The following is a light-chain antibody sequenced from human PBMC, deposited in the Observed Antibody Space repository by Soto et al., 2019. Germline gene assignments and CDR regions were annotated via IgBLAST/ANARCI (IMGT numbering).Light chain of an antibody. Sequence: EIVLTQSPATLSLSPGERATLSCRASQSVSSYLAWYQQKPGQAPRLLIYDASNRATGIPARFSGSGSGTDFTLTISSLEPEDFAVYYCQQRSNWPLLTFGGGTKVDSK. CDR1: QSVSSY. J-gene: IGKJ4*01. CDR3: QQRSNWPLLT. V-gene: IGKV3-11*01. CDR2: DAS.